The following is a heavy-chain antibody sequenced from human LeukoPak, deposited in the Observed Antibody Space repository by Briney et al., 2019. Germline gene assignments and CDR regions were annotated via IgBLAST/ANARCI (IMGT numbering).Heavy chain of an antibody. CDR1: GFTFSSYW. Sequence: GGSLRLSCAASGFTFSSYWMSWVRQAPGKGLEWVANIKQDGSEKYYVDSVKGRFTISRDNAKNSLYLQMNSLRAEDTAVYYCARQHSSGWYGLGYFDYWGQGTLVTVSS. V-gene: IGHV3-7*01. J-gene: IGHJ4*02. D-gene: IGHD6-19*01. CDR3: ARQHSSGWYGLGYFDY. CDR2: IKQDGSEK.